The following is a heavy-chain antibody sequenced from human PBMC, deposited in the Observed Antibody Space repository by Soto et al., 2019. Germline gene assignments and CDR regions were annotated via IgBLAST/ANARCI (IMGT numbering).Heavy chain of an antibody. J-gene: IGHJ4*02. D-gene: IGHD3-9*01. CDR2: IHSGDTT. V-gene: IGHV3-53*01. CDR1: GFTVSSNR. CDR3: ARAIDYDILTGYPAPPDY. Sequence: PGGSLRLSCEASGFTVSSNRMSWVRQAPGKGLEWVSVIHSGDTTFYPGSVKGRFTISRENAKNSLYLQMNSLRAGDTAVYYCARAIDYDILTGYPAPPDYWGQGTLVTVSS.